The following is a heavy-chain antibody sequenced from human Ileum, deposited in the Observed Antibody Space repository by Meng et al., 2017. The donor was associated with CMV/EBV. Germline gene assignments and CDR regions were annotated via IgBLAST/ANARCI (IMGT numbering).Heavy chain of an antibody. D-gene: IGHD3/OR15-3a*01. CDR1: GGSITRNNW. CDR2: IYSSGEV. Sequence: SETLSLTCAVSGGSITRNNWWNWVRQAPGKGLEWIGEIYSSGEVNYNPSLKSRVTVSMESSKNQFSLKLNSVTAADTAVYYCARGRTGSMSACYSGPSLDYWGQGTLVTVSS. J-gene: IGHJ4*02. CDR3: ARGRTGSMSACYSGPSLDY. V-gene: IGHV4-4*02.